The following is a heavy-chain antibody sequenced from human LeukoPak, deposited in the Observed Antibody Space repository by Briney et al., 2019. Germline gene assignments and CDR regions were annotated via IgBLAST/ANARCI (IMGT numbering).Heavy chain of an antibody. D-gene: IGHD3-10*01. V-gene: IGHV1-8*01. Sequence: ASVKVSCKASGYTFTSYDINWVRQATGQGLEWMGWMSPNSGNTGYAQKFQGRVTMTRNTSISTAYMELSSLRSEGTAVYYCAREGDPQTMVRGGLWGAYYYYGMDVWGQGTTVTVSS. CDR2: MSPNSGNT. CDR1: GYTFTSYD. CDR3: AREGDPQTMVRGGLWGAYYYYGMDV. J-gene: IGHJ6*02.